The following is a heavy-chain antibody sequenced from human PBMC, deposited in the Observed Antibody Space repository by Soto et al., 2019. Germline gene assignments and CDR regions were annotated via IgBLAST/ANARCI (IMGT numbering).Heavy chain of an antibody. D-gene: IGHD6-6*01. Sequence: GGSLRLSCAASGFTFSSYSMNWVRQAPGKGLEWVSSISSSSSYIYYADSVKGRFTISRDNAKNSLYLQMNSLRVEDTAVYYCARDLYSSSARYFDYWGQGTLVTVSS. CDR2: ISSSSSYI. CDR1: GFTFSSYS. J-gene: IGHJ4*02. V-gene: IGHV3-21*01. CDR3: ARDLYSSSARYFDY.